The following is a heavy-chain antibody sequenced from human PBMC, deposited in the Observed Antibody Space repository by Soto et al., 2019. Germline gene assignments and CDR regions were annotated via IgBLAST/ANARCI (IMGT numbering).Heavy chain of an antibody. CDR3: ARDDVLCDGGRCYGVPLDV. CDR2: IKHDGSEK. J-gene: IGHJ6*04. Sequence: GGSLRLSCAASGFTFSSYWMSWVRQAPGKGLEWVANIKHDGSEKYYVDSVKGRFTISRDNAKNSVYPQMNSLRAEDTAVYYCARDDVLCDGGRCYGVPLDVWGKGTTVTVSS. CDR1: GFTFSSYW. V-gene: IGHV3-7*01. D-gene: IGHD2-15*01.